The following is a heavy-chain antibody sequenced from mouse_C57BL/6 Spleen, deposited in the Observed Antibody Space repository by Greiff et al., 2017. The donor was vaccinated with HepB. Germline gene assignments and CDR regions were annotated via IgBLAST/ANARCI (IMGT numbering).Heavy chain of an antibody. CDR1: GYSITSGYY. CDR3: ARDRGYDGYYGFAY. J-gene: IGHJ3*01. D-gene: IGHD2-3*01. CDR2: ISYDGSN. Sequence: LMESGPGLVKPSQSLSLTCSVTGYSITSGYYWNWIRQFPGNKLEWMGYISYDGSNNYNPSLKNRISITRDTSKNQFFLKLNSVTTEDTATYYCARDRGYDGYYGFAYWGQGTLVTVSA. V-gene: IGHV3-6*01.